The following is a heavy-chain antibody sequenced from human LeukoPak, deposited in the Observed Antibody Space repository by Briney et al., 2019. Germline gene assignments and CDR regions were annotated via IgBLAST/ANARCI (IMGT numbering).Heavy chain of an antibody. CDR3: ARGQRNPYGSGRYRYYYGMDV. D-gene: IGHD3-10*01. Sequence: GGSLRLSCAASGFTFSSYDMHWVRQATGKGLEWVSAIGTAGDTYYPGSVKGRFTISRENAENSLYLQMNSLRAGDTAVYYCARGQRNPYGSGRYRYYYGMDVWGQGTTVTVSS. CDR2: IGTAGDT. CDR1: GFTFSSYD. J-gene: IGHJ6*02. V-gene: IGHV3-13*01.